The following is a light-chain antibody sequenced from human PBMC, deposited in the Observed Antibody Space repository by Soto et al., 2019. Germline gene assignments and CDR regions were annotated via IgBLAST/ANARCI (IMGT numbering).Light chain of an antibody. CDR2: LNSDGSH. CDR1: SGHSNYA. Sequence: QPVLTQSPSASASLGASVKLTCTLSSGHSNYAIAWHQQQPEKGPRSLMKLNSDGSHSKGDGIPDRFSGSSSGAERYLTISSLQSEDEADYYCQTWGTGIRVFGGGTKVTVL. J-gene: IGLJ3*02. CDR3: QTWGTGIRV. V-gene: IGLV4-69*01.